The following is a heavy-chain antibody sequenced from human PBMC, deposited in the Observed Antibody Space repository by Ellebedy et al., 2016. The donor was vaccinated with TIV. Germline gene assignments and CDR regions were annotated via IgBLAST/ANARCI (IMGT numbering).Heavy chain of an antibody. D-gene: IGHD6-19*01. CDR2: INTFNGNA. J-gene: IGHJ4*02. V-gene: IGHV1-18*04. CDR3: ARAHEYPSGCIAYDS. Sequence: ASVKVSCKASGYNFSSHGISWVRQAPGQGLEWVGWINTFNGNAHYVQSLQGRVAVTTGTSTSTAYMELRGLRSDDTAVYYCARAHEYPSGCIAYDSWGQGTLVTVSS. CDR1: GYNFSSHG.